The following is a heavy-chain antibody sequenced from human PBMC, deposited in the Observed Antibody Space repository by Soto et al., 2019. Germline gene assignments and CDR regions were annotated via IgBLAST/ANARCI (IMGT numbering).Heavy chain of an antibody. CDR1: GGTFSSYA. CDR3: ARGPLRFLKGWTVLYFDY. Sequence: QVQLVQSGAEVKRPGSSVKVSCKASGGTFSSYAISWVRQAPGQGLEWMGGIIPTFGIANYAQKFQCRVTITADESTSTAYMELSSLRSEDTAVYYCARGPLRFLKGWTVLYFDYWGQGTLVTVFS. D-gene: IGHD3-3*01. J-gene: IGHJ4*02. V-gene: IGHV1-69*01. CDR2: IIPTFGIA.